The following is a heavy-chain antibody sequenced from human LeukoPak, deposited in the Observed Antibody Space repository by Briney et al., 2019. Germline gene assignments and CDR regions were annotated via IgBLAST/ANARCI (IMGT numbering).Heavy chain of an antibody. CDR1: GYTFTSYG. D-gene: IGHD6-13*01. CDR3: ARDVAGFIAAAPFGYYGMDV. CDR2: ISAYNGNT. Sequence: ASVKVSCKASGYTFTSYGISWVRQAPGQGLEWMGWISAYNGNTNYAQKLQGRVTMTTDTSTSTAYMELRSLRSEDTAVYYCARDVAGFIAAAPFGYYGMDVWGQGTTVTVSS. J-gene: IGHJ6*02. V-gene: IGHV1-18*01.